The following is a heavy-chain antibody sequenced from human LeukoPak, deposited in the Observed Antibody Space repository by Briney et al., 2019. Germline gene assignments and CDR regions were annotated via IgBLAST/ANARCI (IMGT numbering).Heavy chain of an antibody. CDR2: ISAYNGNT. CDR1: GYTFTSYY. Sequence: GASVKVSCKASGYTFTSYYMHWVRQAPGQGLEWMGWISAYNGNTNYAQKLQGRVTMTTDTSTSTAYMELRSLRSDDTAVYYCARDWILDAFDIWGQGTMVTVSS. D-gene: IGHD2-2*03. J-gene: IGHJ3*02. V-gene: IGHV1-18*04. CDR3: ARDWILDAFDI.